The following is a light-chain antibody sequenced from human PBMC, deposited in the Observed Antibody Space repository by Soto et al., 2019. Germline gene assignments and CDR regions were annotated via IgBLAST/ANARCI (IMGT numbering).Light chain of an antibody. J-gene: IGLJ1*01. CDR1: SSNIGKNA. CDR3: GAWDDSLNGPV. CDR2: YDD. V-gene: IGLV1-36*01. Sequence: QAVVTQPPSVAEAPRQRVAISCSGSSSNIGKNAVNWYQQLPGKAPKLLIFYDDLLPSGISDRFSGSRSGTSASLVISGLQSEDEADYYCGAWDDSLNGPVFGTGTKLTVL.